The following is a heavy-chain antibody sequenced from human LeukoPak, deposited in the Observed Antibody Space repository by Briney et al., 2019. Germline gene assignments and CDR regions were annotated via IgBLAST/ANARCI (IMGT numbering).Heavy chain of an antibody. CDR1: GYTFTSYG. D-gene: IGHD3-16*02. V-gene: IGHV1-18*01. J-gene: IGHJ4*02. CDR3: ARVAITFGGVIVNFFDY. Sequence: ASVKVSCKASGYTFTSYGISWVRQAPGQGLEWMGWISAYNGNTNYAQKLQGRVTMTTDTSTSTAYMELRSLRSDDTAVYYCARVAITFGGVIVNFFDYWGQGTLVTVSS. CDR2: ISAYNGNT.